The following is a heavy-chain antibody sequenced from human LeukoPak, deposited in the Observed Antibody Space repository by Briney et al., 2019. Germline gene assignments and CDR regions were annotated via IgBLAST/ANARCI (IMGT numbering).Heavy chain of an antibody. J-gene: IGHJ4*02. D-gene: IGHD3-22*01. CDR3: ASLNSYDSSGYWAFDY. Sequence: GGALKISRSGPGYSFPSYWIDWVRQIPGKGVGGGGSIYPCETDTLYSPPFQGQVPISADQSISTAYLQWSSLKASDTAMYYCASLNSYDSSGYWAFDYWGQGTLVTVSS. CDR2: IYPCETDT. V-gene: IGHV5-51*01. CDR1: GYSFPSYW.